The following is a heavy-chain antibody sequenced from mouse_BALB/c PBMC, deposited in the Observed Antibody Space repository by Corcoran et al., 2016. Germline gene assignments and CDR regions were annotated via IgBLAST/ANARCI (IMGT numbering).Heavy chain of an antibody. J-gene: IGHJ4*01. CDR1: GYSLSTSGMG. D-gene: IGHD2-14*01. CDR3: AQRAEGYAYAMDY. V-gene: IGHV8-12*01. Sequence: QVTLKESGHGILKPSQTLSLTCSFSGYSLSTSGMGVGWIRQPSGKGLEWLAHIWWDDEKHYNPSLKSQLTISKDTSRNQVFLKITSVDTVDTATYYCAQRAEGYAYAMDYWGQGTSVTVSS. CDR2: IWWDDEK.